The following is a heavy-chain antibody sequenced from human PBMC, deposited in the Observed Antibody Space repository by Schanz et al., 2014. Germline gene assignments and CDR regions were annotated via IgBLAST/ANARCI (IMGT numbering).Heavy chain of an antibody. D-gene: IGHD6-13*01. Sequence: EVQLLESGGGLVQPGGSLRLSCAASGFTVSSNYMSWVRQAPGKGLEWVSSISSSSSYIYYADSVKGRFTISRDNAKSSLFLQMNSLRAEDTAVYYCVREVGAAAGLAWGLDYWGRGTLVTVSS. CDR3: VREVGAAAGLAWGLDY. J-gene: IGHJ4*02. CDR2: ISSSSSYI. V-gene: IGHV3-21*06. CDR1: GFTVSSNY.